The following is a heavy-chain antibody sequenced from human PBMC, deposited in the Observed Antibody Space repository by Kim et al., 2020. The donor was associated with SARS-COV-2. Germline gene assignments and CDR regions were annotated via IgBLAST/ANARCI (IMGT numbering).Heavy chain of an antibody. CDR2: IGGGGGAT. J-gene: IGHJ4*03. CDR3: AKREAAYGSSASCYADY. CDR1: GFTFSNYA. D-gene: IGHD2-2*01. V-gene: IGHV3-23*01. Sequence: GGSLRLSCAASGFTFSNYAMSWVRQAPGKGLEWVSTIGGGGGATYYADSVKGRFTISRDNSKNTLYLQMTSLRAEDTALYYCAKREAAYGSSASCYADY.